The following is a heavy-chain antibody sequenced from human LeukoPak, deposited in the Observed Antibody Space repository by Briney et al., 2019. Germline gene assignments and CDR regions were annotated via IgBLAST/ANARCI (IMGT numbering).Heavy chain of an antibody. CDR2: IYTSGST. CDR3: ARHNYPPSGSPPGFDP. V-gene: IGHV4-4*09. J-gene: IGHJ5*02. Sequence: PSETLSLTCTVSGGSIGTYYWSWIRQPPGKGLEWIGYIYTSGSTNYNPSLKSRVTISVDTSKNQFSLRVTSVTAADTAVYYCARHNYPPSGSPPGFDPWGQGILVTVSS. CDR1: GGSIGTYY. D-gene: IGHD3-10*01.